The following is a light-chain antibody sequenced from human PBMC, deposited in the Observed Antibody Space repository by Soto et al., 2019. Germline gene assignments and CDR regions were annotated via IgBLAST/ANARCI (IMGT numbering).Light chain of an antibody. J-gene: IGLJ1*01. CDR2: DVS. CDR1: SSDVGGYNY. CDR3: SAYTISSTYV. V-gene: IGLV2-14*01. Sequence: QSALTQAASVSGSPGQSITISCTGTSSDVGGYNYVSWYQQHPGKAPKLMIYDVSSRPSEVSNRFSGSKSGNTASLTISGLQTEDEADYYCSAYTISSTYVFGAGTKVTVL.